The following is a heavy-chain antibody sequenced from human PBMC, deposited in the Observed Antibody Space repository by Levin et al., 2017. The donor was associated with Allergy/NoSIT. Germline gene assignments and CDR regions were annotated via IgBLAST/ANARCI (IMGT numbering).Heavy chain of an antibody. Sequence: PGGFLRLSCAASGYSLGDYAMHWVRQAPGKGLEWVSSISWNSGGIGYADSVKGRFTISRDNAKNSLYLQMNSLRVEDTALYYCVKGSAAAGDLFDFWGQGTLVTVSS. CDR1: GYSLGDYA. D-gene: IGHD6-13*01. CDR3: VKGSAAAGDLFDF. CDR2: ISWNSGGI. J-gene: IGHJ4*02. V-gene: IGHV3-9*01.